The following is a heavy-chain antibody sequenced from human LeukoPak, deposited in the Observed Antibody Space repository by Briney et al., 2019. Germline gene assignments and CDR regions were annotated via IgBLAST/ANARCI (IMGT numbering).Heavy chain of an antibody. CDR1: GASITSLY. D-gene: IGHD1-1*01. CDR2: VLNTGTT. Sequence: SETLSLTCTVSGASITSLYWSWLRQPAGKRLEWIGRVLNTGTTNYNPSLKSRVTMSLDTSKSQISLSMKSVTAADTAVYYCATGSGDFDHWGHGTRVTISS. V-gene: IGHV4-4*07. J-gene: IGHJ4*01. CDR3: ATGSGDFDH.